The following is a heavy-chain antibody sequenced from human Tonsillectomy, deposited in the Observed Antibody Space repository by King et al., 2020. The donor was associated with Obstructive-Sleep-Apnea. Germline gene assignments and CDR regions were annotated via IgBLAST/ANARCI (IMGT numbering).Heavy chain of an antibody. V-gene: IGHV1-8*01. CDR3: AKGVGSGEYYDY. CDR2: MNPNSGNT. Sequence: GQLVQSGAEVKKPGASVKVSCKASGYTFTYYDINWVRQATGQGLEWMGWMNPNSGNTGYAQKFQGRVTMTRNTSINTAYMELSSLRSEDTAIYYCAKGVGSGEYYDYWGQGTLVTVSS. D-gene: IGHD1-26*01. J-gene: IGHJ4*02. CDR1: GYTFTYYD.